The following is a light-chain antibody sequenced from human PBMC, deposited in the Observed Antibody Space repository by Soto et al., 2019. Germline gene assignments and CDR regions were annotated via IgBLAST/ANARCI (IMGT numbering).Light chain of an antibody. CDR1: QTISVY. V-gene: IGKV1-39*01. Sequence: DIQVNQSPSSLPVSIGDRVTITCRSSQTISVYLNWYQKKPGTPPKLLIYAACNLQGGVHSRFSGRGCGTAFTLSISSLQPEDFASYYCQQTYRTAYIFGQGTKREI. CDR2: AAC. CDR3: QQTYRTAYI. J-gene: IGKJ2*01.